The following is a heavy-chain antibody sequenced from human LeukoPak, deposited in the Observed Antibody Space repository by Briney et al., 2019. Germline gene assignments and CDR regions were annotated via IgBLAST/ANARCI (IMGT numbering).Heavy chain of an antibody. J-gene: IGHJ4*02. D-gene: IGHD5-18*01. CDR1: GFTFSIYS. V-gene: IGHV3-21*01. CDR3: ARDRTAIAFDY. CDR2: ISSSSSYI. Sequence: GGSLRLSCAACGFTFSIYSMNWVRQAQGKGLEWVSSISSSSSYIYYADSVKGRFTISRDNAKNSLYLQMNSLRAEDTAVYYCARDRTAIAFDYWGQGTLVTVSS.